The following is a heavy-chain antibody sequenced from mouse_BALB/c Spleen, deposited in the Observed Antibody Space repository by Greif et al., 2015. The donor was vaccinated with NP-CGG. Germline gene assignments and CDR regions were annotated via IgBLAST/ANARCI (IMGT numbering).Heavy chain of an antibody. CDR3: ARDLYYGNYDYFDY. V-gene: IGHV2-9*02. CDR1: GFSLTSYG. Sequence: QVQLQQSGPGLVAPSQSLSITCTVSGFSLTSYGVHWVRQPPGKGLERLGVIWAGGSTNYNSALMSRLSISKDNSKSQVFLKMNSLQTDDTAMYYCARDLYYGNYDYFDYWGQGTTLTVSS. CDR2: IWAGGST. D-gene: IGHD2-1*01. J-gene: IGHJ2*01.